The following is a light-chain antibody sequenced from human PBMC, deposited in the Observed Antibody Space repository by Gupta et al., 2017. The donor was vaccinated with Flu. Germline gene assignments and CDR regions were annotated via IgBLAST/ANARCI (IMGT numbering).Light chain of an antibody. Sequence: EIVLTQSPATLSLSPGERATLSCRASQSVSSYLAWYQQKPGQAPRLLIYDASNWATGIPARFSGSGSGTDFTLTISSLEPEDFAVYYCQQRSNWVLTFGGGTKVEIK. CDR3: QQRSNWVLT. CDR1: QSVSSY. J-gene: IGKJ4*01. CDR2: DAS. V-gene: IGKV3-11*01.